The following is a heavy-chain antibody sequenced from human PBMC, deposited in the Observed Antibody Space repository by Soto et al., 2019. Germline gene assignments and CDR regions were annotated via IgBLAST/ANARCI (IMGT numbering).Heavy chain of an antibody. CDR3: ATGILATPEGNAFDI. J-gene: IGHJ3*02. V-gene: IGHV4-30-4*01. Sequence: PSETLSLTCTVSGGSISSGNYYWSWIRQPPGKGLEWIGFISYGGSTYYSASLKSRFTISVDTSKNQFSLKLSSVTAADTAVYYCATGILATPEGNAFDIWGQGTMVTVSS. CDR2: ISYGGST. D-gene: IGHD5-12*01. CDR1: GGSISSGNYY.